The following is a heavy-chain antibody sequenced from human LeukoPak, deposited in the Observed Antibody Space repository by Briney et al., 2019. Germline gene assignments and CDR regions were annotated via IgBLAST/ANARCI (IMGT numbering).Heavy chain of an antibody. CDR2: IYYSGST. Sequence: PSETLSLTCTVSGGSISSYYWSWIRQPPGKGLEWIGYIYYSGSTNYNPSLKSRVTISVDTSKNQFSLKLSSVTAADTAVYYCVRAIDSSGYLAPKKYYFDYWGQGTLVTVSS. CDR3: VRAIDSSGYLAPKKYYFDY. V-gene: IGHV4-59*01. CDR1: GGSISSYY. D-gene: IGHD3-22*01. J-gene: IGHJ4*02.